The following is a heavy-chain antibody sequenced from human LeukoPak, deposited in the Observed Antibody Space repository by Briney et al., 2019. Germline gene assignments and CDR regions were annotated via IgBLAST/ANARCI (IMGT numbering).Heavy chain of an antibody. Sequence: GSLRLSCAASGFTVSSNEMSWVRQAPGKGLDSGGSTYYAVSRKGRFTISRDNSKNTLHLQMNSLRAEDTAVYYCARDYGGSGSYPNYWGQGTLVTVSS. D-gene: IGHD3-10*01. J-gene: IGHJ4*02. CDR2: SGGST. CDR3: ARDYGGSGSYPNY. CDR1: GFTVSSNE. V-gene: IGHV3-38-3*01.